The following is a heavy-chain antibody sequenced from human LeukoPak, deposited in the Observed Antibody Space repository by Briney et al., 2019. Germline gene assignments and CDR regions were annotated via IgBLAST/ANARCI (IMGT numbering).Heavy chain of an antibody. CDR2: IRSSSET. J-gene: IGHJ5*02. D-gene: IGHD5-12*01. V-gene: IGHV3-48*01. CDR1: GFTFSSYA. Sequence: PGGSLRLSCAASGFTFSSYAMSWVRQAPGKGLEWVSHIRSSSETFYADSVKGRFTISRDNARNSLYLQMNNLRGEDTAIYYCARDAGNSGYGCDLWGHGTLVTVSS. CDR3: ARDAGNSGYGCDL.